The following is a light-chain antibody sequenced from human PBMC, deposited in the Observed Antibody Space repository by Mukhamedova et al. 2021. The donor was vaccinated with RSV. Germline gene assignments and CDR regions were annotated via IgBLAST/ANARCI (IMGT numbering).Light chain of an antibody. J-gene: IGLJ1*01. CDR1: GDKY. Sequence: GDKYACWYQQKPGQSPVLVIYQDSKRPSGIPERFSGSNSGNTATLTISGTQAMDEADYYCQAWDSSRYVFGTGNKVTVL. CDR2: QDS. CDR3: QAWDSSRYV. V-gene: IGLV3-1*01.